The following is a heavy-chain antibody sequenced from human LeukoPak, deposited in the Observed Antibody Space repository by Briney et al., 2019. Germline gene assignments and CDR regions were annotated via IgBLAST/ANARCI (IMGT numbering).Heavy chain of an antibody. J-gene: IGHJ3*02. CDR3: ATGDRGLFDI. CDR1: GSTFSRYW. Sequence: GGSLRLSCTASGSTFSRYWMHWVRQPPGKGLVWVSRINSDGNNTNYADSVKGRFTISRDNAKNSLYLQMNSLRVEDTAVYYCATGDRGLFDIWGQGTMVIVSS. V-gene: IGHV3-74*01. D-gene: IGHD7-27*01. CDR2: INSDGNNT.